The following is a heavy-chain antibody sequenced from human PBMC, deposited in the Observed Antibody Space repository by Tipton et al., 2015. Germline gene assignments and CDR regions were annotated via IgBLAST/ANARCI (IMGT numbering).Heavy chain of an antibody. Sequence: QVQLVQSGAEVKRSGASVTVSCKASNYTFSAFGINWVRQAPGQGLEWMGWVKPLNGNTNLPRKTWGRVILTTDTSTNTVYMELRSLTPDDTAVYYCARGRDDVDWYAIDYWGQGTLVTVSS. V-gene: IGHV1-18*01. CDR1: NYTFSAFG. J-gene: IGHJ4*02. D-gene: IGHD6-13*01. CDR2: VKPLNGNT. CDR3: ARGRDDVDWYAIDY.